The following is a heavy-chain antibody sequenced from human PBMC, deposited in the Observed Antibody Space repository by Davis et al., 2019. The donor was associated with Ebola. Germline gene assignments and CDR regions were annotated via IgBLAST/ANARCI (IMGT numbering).Heavy chain of an antibody. Sequence: ESLKISCAASGFTFSSYWMHWVRQPPGKGLEWIGEIYHSGSTNYNPSLKSRVTISVDKSKNQFSLKLSSVTAADTAVYYCAREAGGYYDSSGYYFFDYWGQGTLVTVSS. CDR3: AREAGGYYDSSGYYFFDY. V-gene: IGHV4/OR15-8*01. CDR2: IYHSGST. CDR1: GFTFSSYW. J-gene: IGHJ4*02. D-gene: IGHD3-22*01.